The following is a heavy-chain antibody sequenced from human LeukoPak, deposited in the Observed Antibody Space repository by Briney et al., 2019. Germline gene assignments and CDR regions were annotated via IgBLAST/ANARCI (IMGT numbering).Heavy chain of an antibody. CDR2: ISTNGGST. D-gene: IGHD6-13*01. Sequence: GGPLRLSCSASGFTFSSYAMHWVRQAPGKGLKYVSAISTNGGSTYYADSVKGRFTISRDNSKNTLYLQMSSLRVEDTAVYYCIICIATAGSFDYWGQGTLVTVSS. V-gene: IGHV3-64D*09. CDR1: GFTFSSYA. J-gene: IGHJ4*02. CDR3: IICIATAGSFDY.